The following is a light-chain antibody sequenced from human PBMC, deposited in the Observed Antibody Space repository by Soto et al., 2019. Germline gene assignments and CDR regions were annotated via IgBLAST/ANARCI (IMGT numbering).Light chain of an antibody. CDR2: AAS. CDR1: QSITTY. V-gene: IGKV1-39*01. CDR3: QQGSSTPFT. J-gene: IGKJ3*01. Sequence: DIQMTQSPSSLSASVGDRVTITCRASQSITTYLNWYQHKPGKAPKLLICAASSLPSGVPSRFSGSGSGTEFPLTISSLQPEDSATYYCQQGSSTPFTFGPGTKVDIK.